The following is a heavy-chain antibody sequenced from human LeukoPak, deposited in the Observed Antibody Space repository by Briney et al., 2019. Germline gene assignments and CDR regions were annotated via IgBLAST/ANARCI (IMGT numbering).Heavy chain of an antibody. Sequence: ASVKVSCKASGGTFRSYAISWVRQAPGQGLEWMGWISAYNGNTNYAQKLQGRVTMTTDTSTSTAYMELRSLRSDDTAVYYCARDRGTIFLDWFDPWGQGTLVTVSS. CDR1: GGTFRSYA. CDR3: ARDRGTIFLDWFDP. V-gene: IGHV1-18*01. J-gene: IGHJ5*02. CDR2: ISAYNGNT. D-gene: IGHD3-9*01.